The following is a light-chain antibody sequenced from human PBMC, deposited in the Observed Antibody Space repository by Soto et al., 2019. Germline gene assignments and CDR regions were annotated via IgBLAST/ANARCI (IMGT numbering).Light chain of an antibody. CDR1: SSDVGGYNY. V-gene: IGLV2-14*01. CDR3: SSYTSSSTYV. CDR2: DVS. J-gene: IGLJ1*01. Sequence: QSVLTQPASVSGSPGQSIPISCTGTSSDVGGYNYVSWYQQHPGKVPKLMIYDVSNRPSGVSNRFSGSKSGNTASLTISGLQAEDEADYYCSSYTSSSTYVFGTGTKVTVL.